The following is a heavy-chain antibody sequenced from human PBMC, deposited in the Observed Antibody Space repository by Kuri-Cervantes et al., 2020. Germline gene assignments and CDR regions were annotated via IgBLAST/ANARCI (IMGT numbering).Heavy chain of an antibody. CDR1: GASFSGHH. CDR2: VSHGGST. J-gene: IGHJ6*03. CDR3: ARGRGGRTIVVITRGYYYYYMDV. V-gene: IGHV4-34*01. D-gene: IGHD3-22*01. Sequence: ESLKISCAVFGASFSGHHWSWIRQSPGKGLEWIGEVSHGGSTNFSPSLESRVTMSVDTSKKQFSLKLSSVTAADTAVYYCARGRGGRTIVVITRGYYYYYMDVWGKGTTVTVSS.